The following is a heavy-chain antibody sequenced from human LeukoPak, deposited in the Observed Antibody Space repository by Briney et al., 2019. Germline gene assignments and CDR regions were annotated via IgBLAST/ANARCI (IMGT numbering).Heavy chain of an antibody. CDR2: ITGHGDTT. CDR3: ARDYYDSGTYYHHY. CDR1: GFSFSNYG. Sequence: PGGTQRLSCAASGFSFSNYGMNWVRQAPGKGLEWVSGITGHGDTTYYADSVKGRFTISRDNSKNTLYLQMNSLRAEDMAVYYCARDYYDSGTYYHHYWGQGTLVTVSS. V-gene: IGHV3-23*01. J-gene: IGHJ4*02. D-gene: IGHD3-10*01.